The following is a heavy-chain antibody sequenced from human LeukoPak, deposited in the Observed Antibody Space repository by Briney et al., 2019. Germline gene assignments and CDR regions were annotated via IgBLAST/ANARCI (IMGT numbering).Heavy chain of an antibody. V-gene: IGHV3-66*01. D-gene: IGHD3-9*01. CDR3: ARDLNDILTGYYTDY. CDR1: GFTVSSNY. Sequence: GGSLRLSCAASGFTVSSNYMSWVRQAPGKGLEWVSVIYSGGSTYYADSVKGRFTISRDNSKNTLYLQMNSLRAEDTAVYYCARDLNDILTGYYTDYWGQGTLVTVSS. J-gene: IGHJ4*02. CDR2: IYSGGST.